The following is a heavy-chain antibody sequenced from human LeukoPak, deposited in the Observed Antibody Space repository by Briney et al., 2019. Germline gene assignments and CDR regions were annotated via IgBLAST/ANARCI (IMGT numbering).Heavy chain of an antibody. D-gene: IGHD6-13*01. CDR2: IYYSGTT. J-gene: IGHJ4*02. Sequence: SETLSLTCTVSGGSISSYYWSWIRQPPGKGLEWIGYIYYSGTTNYNPSLKSRVTISVDTSKNQFSLKLSSVTAADTAVYYCARHGAAAGTGYIDYWGQGTLVTVSS. CDR3: ARHGAAAGTGYIDY. V-gene: IGHV4-59*08. CDR1: GGSISSYY.